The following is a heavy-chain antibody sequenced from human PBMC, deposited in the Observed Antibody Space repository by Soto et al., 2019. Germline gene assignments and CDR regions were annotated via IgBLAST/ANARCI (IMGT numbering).Heavy chain of an antibody. Sequence: ETLSLTCAVYGGSFSGYYWSWIRQPPGKGLEWIGEINHSGSTNYNPSLKSRVTISVDTSKNQFSLKLSSVTAADTAVYYCARSIMITFGGVIPHDYWGQGTLVTVSS. D-gene: IGHD3-16*02. CDR2: INHSGST. J-gene: IGHJ4*02. CDR1: GGSFSGYY. CDR3: ARSIMITFGGVIPHDY. V-gene: IGHV4-34*01.